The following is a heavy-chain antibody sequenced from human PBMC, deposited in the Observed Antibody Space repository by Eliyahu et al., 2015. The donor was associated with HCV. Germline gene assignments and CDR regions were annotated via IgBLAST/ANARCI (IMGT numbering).Heavy chain of an antibody. CDR1: GFXFSSYA. J-gene: IGHJ5*02. Sequence: EVQLVESGGGLVQPGGSLRLSCAASGFXFSSYAMSWVRQAPGKGLEWVSAISGSGGSTYYADSVKGRFTISRDNSKNTLYLQMNSLRAEDTAVYYCAKDRVTMVRGVITFDPWGQGTLVTVSS. CDR3: AKDRVTMVRGVITFDP. V-gene: IGHV3-23*04. D-gene: IGHD3-10*01. CDR2: ISGSGGST.